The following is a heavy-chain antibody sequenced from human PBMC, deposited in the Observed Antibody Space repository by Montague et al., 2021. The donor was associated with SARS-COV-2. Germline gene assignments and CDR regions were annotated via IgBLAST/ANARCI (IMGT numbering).Heavy chain of an antibody. Sequence: SETLSLTCAVYGASVGSDYWNWIRQPPGRGLDWNGYITHSGNTKYNPSLKSRVTISEDTSKNQFSLRLSSVTAADTAVYYCARANGGGHDADRFYSNGLDVWGKGTTVTVSS. CDR3: ARANGGGHDADRFYSNGLDV. V-gene: IGHV4-59*02. D-gene: IGHD2-15*01. CDR2: ITHSGNT. J-gene: IGHJ6*04. CDR1: GASVGSDY.